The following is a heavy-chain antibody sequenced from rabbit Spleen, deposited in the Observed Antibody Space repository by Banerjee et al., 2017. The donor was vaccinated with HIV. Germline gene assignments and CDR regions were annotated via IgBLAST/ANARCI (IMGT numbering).Heavy chain of an antibody. J-gene: IGHJ6*01. Sequence: QEQLEESGGGLVQPEGSLTLACTASGFSFSANSYMCWVRQAPGKGLEWIACIDAGSSAFTYYATWAQGRFTISKTSSTTVTLQMTSLTAADTATYFCARDTSSSFSSYGMDLWGPGTLVTVS. CDR3: ARDTSSSFSSYGMDL. V-gene: IGHV1S45*01. CDR2: IDAGSSAFT. CDR1: GFSFSANSY. D-gene: IGHD1-1*01.